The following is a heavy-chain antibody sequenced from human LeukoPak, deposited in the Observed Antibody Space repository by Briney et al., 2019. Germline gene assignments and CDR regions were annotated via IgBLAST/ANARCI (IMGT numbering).Heavy chain of an antibody. Sequence: PSETLSLTCTVSGGSINNYYWTWIRQPPGKVLEWIGYIHYSGSANYNPSLKSRVTISVDTSKNQFSLNLSSVTAADTAVYYCARYFSGKTLDYWGQGTLVTVSS. CDR1: GGSINNYY. D-gene: IGHD1-26*01. J-gene: IGHJ4*02. CDR2: IHYSGSA. CDR3: ARYFSGKTLDY. V-gene: IGHV4-59*12.